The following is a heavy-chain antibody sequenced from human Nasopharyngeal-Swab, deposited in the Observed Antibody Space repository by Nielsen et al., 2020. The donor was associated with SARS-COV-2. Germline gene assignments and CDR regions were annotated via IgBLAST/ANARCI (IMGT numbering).Heavy chain of an antibody. CDR2: MNPNSGNT. J-gene: IGHJ3*02. CDR3: ASRYYDFWSGYPSAFDI. V-gene: IGHV1-8*01. Sequence: WVRQAPGQGLEWMRWMNPNSGNTGYAQKFQGRVTMTRNTSISTAYMELSSLRSEDTAVYYCASRYYDFWSGYPSAFDIWGQGTMVTVSS. D-gene: IGHD3-3*01.